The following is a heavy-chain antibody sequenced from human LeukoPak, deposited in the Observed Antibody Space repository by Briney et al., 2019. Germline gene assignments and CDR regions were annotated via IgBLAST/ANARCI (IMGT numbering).Heavy chain of an antibody. CDR2: INEHGTWP. CDR1: EFTLSNYW. Sequence: PGGSLTLSCADSEFTLSNYWVHWVRQAPGEGLVWVSRINEHGTWPNYEDSVRGRFTISRDNAKNTVSLHMKNLRAEDTAVYYCVRSISGSREYWGQGTLVTVSS. V-gene: IGHV3-74*01. D-gene: IGHD5-24*01. J-gene: IGHJ4*02. CDR3: VRSISGSREY.